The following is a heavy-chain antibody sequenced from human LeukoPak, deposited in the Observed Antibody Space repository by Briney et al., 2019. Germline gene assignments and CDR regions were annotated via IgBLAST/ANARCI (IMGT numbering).Heavy chain of an antibody. V-gene: IGHV1-18*01. J-gene: IGHJ4*02. CDR2: ISAYNGNT. CDR3: ARDDSSSWYDY. Sequence: ASVKVSCKASGYTFTTYGISWVRQAPGQGLEWMGWISAYNGNTNYAHKLQGRVTMTTDTSTSIAYMELRSLRSDDTAVYCCARDDSSSWYDYWGQGTLVSVSS. CDR1: GYTFTTYG. D-gene: IGHD6-13*01.